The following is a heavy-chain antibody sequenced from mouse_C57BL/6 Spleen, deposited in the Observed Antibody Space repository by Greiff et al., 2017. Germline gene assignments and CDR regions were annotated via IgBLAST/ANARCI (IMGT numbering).Heavy chain of an antibody. V-gene: IGHV1-55*01. Sequence: QVQLQQSGAELVKPGASVKMSCKASGYTFTSYWITWVKQRPGQGLEWIGDIYPGSGSTNYNEKFKSKATLTVDTSSSTAYMQLSSLASEDSAVYYCARDGYDPAYADWGQGALVTVSA. CDR3: ARDGYDPAYAD. D-gene: IGHD2-2*01. CDR1: GYTFTSYW. CDR2: IYPGSGST. J-gene: IGHJ3*01.